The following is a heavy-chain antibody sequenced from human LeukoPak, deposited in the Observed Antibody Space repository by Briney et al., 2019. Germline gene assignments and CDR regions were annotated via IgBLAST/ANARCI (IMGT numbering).Heavy chain of an antibody. V-gene: IGHV3-9*01. Sequence: PGRSLRLSCAASGFTFDDYAMHWVRQAPGKGLEWVSGISWNSGSIGYADSVKGRFTISRDNAKNSLYLQMNSLRAEDTALYYCAKDSRAVAGTFSWFDPWGQGTLVTVSS. CDR2: ISWNSGSI. J-gene: IGHJ5*02. CDR3: AKDSRAVAGTFSWFDP. CDR1: GFTFDDYA. D-gene: IGHD6-19*01.